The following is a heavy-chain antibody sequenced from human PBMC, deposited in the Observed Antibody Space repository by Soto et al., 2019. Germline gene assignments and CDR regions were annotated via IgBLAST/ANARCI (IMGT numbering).Heavy chain of an antibody. Sequence: SETLSLTCTVSGGSISSSSVHWGWIRQPPGKGLEWIGSIYYSGSTYYSPSLKSRVTISIDTSKTQISLKLKSLTAADTAVYYCARADTAMAPPGSWGQGILVTVS. D-gene: IGHD5-18*01. CDR2: IYYSGST. V-gene: IGHV4-39*01. CDR3: ARADTAMAPPGS. CDR1: GGSISSSSVH. J-gene: IGHJ5*02.